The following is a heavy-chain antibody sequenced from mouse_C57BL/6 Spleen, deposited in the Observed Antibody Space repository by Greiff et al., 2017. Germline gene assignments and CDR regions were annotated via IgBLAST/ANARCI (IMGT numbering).Heavy chain of an antibody. CDR1: GYSFTDYN. CDR3: ARGSNFDY. D-gene: IGHD1-1*02. J-gene: IGHJ2*01. Sequence: VHVKQSGPELVKPGASVKISCKASGYSFTDYNLNWVKQSNGKSLEWIGVINPNYGTTSYNQKFKGKATLTVDQSSSPAYMQLNSLTSEDSAVYYCARGSNFDYWGQGTTLTVSS. V-gene: IGHV1-39*01. CDR2: INPNYGTT.